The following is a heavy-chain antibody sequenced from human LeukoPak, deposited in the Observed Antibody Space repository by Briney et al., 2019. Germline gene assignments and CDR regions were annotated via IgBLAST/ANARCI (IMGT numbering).Heavy chain of an antibody. J-gene: IGHJ6*03. CDR2: TRNKAINYTT. D-gene: IGHD3-22*01. Sequence: GGPLSLFCGACGLPDSSNHMRGPRAAPGEGVEGVGRTRNKAINYTTEYAASVKGRFAISRDDSKSSLYLQMNSLKAEDTAVYYCARVVDYYRNYHYYYYMDVWGKGTTVTVSS. CDR3: ARVVDYYRNYHYYYYMDV. CDR1: GLPDSSNH. V-gene: IGHV3-72*01.